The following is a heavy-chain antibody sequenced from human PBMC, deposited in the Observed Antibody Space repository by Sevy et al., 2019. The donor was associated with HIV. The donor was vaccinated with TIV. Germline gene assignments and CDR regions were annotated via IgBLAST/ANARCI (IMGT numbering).Heavy chain of an antibody. J-gene: IGHJ6*02. Sequence: GESLRLSCAASGFTFSSYAMSWVRQAPGKGLEWVSAISGSGGSTYYADSVKGRFTISRDNSKNTLYLQMNSLRAEDTAVYYCAKASSTSRYSVYYYYYGMDVWGQGTTVTVSS. CDR2: ISGSGGST. CDR3: AKASSTSRYSVYYYYYGMDV. CDR1: GFTFSSYA. V-gene: IGHV3-23*01. D-gene: IGHD2-2*02.